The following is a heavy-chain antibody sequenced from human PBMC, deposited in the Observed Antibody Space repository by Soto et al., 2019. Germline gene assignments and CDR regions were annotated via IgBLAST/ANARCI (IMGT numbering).Heavy chain of an antibody. V-gene: IGHV3-30*03. D-gene: IGHD5-18*01. CDR1: GFTFKTYG. J-gene: IGHJ3*02. CDR2: ISDDGSNK. CDR3: ARGGGFTYGTNDAFDI. Sequence: QVQLVESGGGVVQPGRSLRLSCAASGFTFKTYGMHWVRQAPGKGLEWVAVISDDGSNKYNIASVEGRFTISRDNSKNTLYLQMNSLRNEDTAVYYCARGGGFTYGTNDAFDIWGQGTMVTVSS.